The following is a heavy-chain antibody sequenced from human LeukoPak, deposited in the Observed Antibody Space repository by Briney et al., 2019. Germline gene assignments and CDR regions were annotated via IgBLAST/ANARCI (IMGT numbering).Heavy chain of an antibody. D-gene: IGHD6-19*01. CDR2: IYSGGST. CDR1: GFTVSSNY. J-gene: IGHJ4*02. V-gene: IGHV3-53*01. Sequence: GGSLRLSCAASGFTVSSNYMSWVRQAPGKGLEWVSVIYSGGSTYYADSVKGRFTISRDNSKNTLYLQMNSLRAEDTAVYYCAKERAAVAGTISYFDYWGQGTLVTVSS. CDR3: AKERAAVAGTISYFDY.